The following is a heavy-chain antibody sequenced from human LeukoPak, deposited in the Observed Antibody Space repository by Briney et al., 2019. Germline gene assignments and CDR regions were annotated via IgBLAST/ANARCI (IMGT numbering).Heavy chain of an antibody. Sequence: GGSLRLSCAASGFTFSNYNMDWVRQAPGKGLEWVSTISSSRSSYIYYADSVKGRFTISRDNAKNSLYLQMNSLRAEDTAVYYCARDPPSFQYWGQGTLVTVSA. CDR2: ISSSRSSYI. J-gene: IGHJ1*01. V-gene: IGHV3-21*01. CDR1: GFTFSNYN. CDR3: ARDPPSFQY.